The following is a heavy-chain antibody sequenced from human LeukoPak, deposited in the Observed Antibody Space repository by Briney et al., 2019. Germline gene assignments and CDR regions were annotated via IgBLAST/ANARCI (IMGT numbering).Heavy chain of an antibody. V-gene: IGHV3-9*01. CDR3: AKDIGYDFWSGNFDY. J-gene: IGHJ4*02. CDR1: GFTFDDYA. Sequence: GVSLRLYCAASGFTFDDYAMHWVGPAPRPGLESCSAISWNSGSIGYADSVKGRFTISRDNAKNSLYLQMNSLRAEDTALYYCAKDIGYDFWSGNFDYWGQGTLVTVSS. D-gene: IGHD3-3*01. CDR2: ISWNSGSI.